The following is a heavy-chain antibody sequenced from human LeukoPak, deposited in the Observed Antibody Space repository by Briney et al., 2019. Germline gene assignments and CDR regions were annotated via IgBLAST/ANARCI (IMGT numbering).Heavy chain of an antibody. CDR1: GGTFSSYA. CDR3: AAHNYYDSSGYYYLDY. CDR2: IIPIFGTA. V-gene: IGHV1-69*13. J-gene: IGHJ4*02. Sequence: SVKVSCKASGGTFSSYAISWVRQAPGQGLEWMGGIIPIFGTANYAQKFQGRVTIAADESTSTAYMELSSLRSEDTVVYYCAAHNYYDSSGYYYLDYWGQGTLVTVSS. D-gene: IGHD3-22*01.